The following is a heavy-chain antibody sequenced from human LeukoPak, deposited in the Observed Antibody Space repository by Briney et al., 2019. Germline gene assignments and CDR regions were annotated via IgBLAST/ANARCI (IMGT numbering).Heavy chain of an antibody. D-gene: IGHD3-22*01. CDR1: GGSISSYY. J-gene: IGHJ4*02. V-gene: IGHV4-59*01. CDR3: ARENYYDSSGYWDY. CDR2: IYYSGST. Sequence: PSETLSLTCTVSGGSISSYYWSWIRQPPGKGLEWIGYIYYSGSTNYNPSLKSRVSISVDTSKNQFSLKLSSVAAADTAVYYCARENYYDSSGYWDYWGQGTLVTVSS.